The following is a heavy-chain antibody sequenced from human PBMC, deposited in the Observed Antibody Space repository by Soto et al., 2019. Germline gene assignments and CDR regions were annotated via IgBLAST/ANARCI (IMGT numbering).Heavy chain of an antibody. Sequence: SETLSLTCTVSGGSISSGGYYWSWIRQHPGKGLEWIGYIYYSGSTYYNPSLKSLVTISVDTSKNQFSLKLSSVTAADTAVYYCARDSLTTGGWFDPWGQGTLVTVSS. V-gene: IGHV4-31*01. CDR1: GGSISSGGYY. CDR2: IYYSGST. D-gene: IGHD4-17*01. J-gene: IGHJ5*02. CDR3: ARDSLTTGGWFDP.